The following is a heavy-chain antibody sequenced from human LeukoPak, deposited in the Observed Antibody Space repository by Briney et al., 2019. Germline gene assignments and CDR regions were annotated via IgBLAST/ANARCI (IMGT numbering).Heavy chain of an antibody. CDR2: ISPAGSNT. D-gene: IGHD5-18*01. CDR3: AKGARNTAPDY. J-gene: IGHJ4*02. Sequence: GGSLRLSCTASGFTFSSYAMSWVRQAPGKGLEWVSSISPAGSNTYYADSVKGRFTISRDNSKSTLYLQMNSLRAEDMALYYCAKGARNTAPDYWGQGTLVAVSS. V-gene: IGHV3-23*01. CDR1: GFTFSSYA.